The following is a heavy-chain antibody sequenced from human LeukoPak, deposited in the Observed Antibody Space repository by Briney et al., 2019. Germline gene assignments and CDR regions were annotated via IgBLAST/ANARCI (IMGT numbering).Heavy chain of an antibody. Sequence: PGGSLRLSCAASGFTVTGNYMNWVRQPPGKGLEWIGSIYYSGSTYYNPSLKSRVTISVDTSKNQFSLKLSSVTAADTAVYYCARRGYGIVVVREFDYWGQGTLVTVSS. V-gene: IGHV4-39*01. J-gene: IGHJ4*02. D-gene: IGHD2-2*01. CDR2: IYYSGST. CDR1: GFTVTGNY. CDR3: ARRGYGIVVVREFDY.